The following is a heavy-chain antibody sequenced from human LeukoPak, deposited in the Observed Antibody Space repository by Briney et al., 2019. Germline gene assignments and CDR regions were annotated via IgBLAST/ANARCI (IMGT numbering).Heavy chain of an antibody. CDR1: GFNFGIHW. V-gene: IGHV3-23*01. J-gene: IGHJ4*02. Sequence: GGSLRLSCAASGFNFGIHWMTWVRQAPGKGLEWVSAISGSGGSTYYADSVKGRFTISRDNSKNTLYLQMNSLRAEDTAVYFCAKALGDWGQGTLVTVSS. CDR2: ISGSGGST. CDR3: AKALGD.